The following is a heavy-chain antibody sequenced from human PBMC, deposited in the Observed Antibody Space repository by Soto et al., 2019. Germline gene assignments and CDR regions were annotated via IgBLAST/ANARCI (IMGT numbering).Heavy chain of an antibody. Sequence: GRSLRVPWAASGFTFSNAWMNWVSKDPGKGLEWVGRIKSKTDGGTTDYAAPVKGRFTISRDDSKNTLYLQMNSLKTEDTAVYYCTTDIPSGYDYPDYWGQGTLVTVSS. CDR2: IKSKTDGGTT. D-gene: IGHD5-12*01. CDR3: TTDIPSGYDYPDY. V-gene: IGHV3-15*07. CDR1: GFTFSNAW. J-gene: IGHJ4*02.